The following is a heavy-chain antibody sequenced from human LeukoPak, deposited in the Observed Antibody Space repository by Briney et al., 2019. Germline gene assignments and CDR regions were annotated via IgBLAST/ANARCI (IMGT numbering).Heavy chain of an antibody. D-gene: IGHD2-15*01. Sequence: PSETLSLTCSVSGESMTPYYWTWIRQSAGKGLEWLGRVFHTGQHNYNRSLKSRLSMSLDASRNLVSLTLTSVTAADTAIYYCARVSGYCSGGRCYGGQWFDPWGQGTLVIVSS. CDR3: ARVSGYCSGGRCYGGQWFDP. J-gene: IGHJ5*02. CDR1: GESMTPYY. V-gene: IGHV4-4*07. CDR2: VFHTGQH.